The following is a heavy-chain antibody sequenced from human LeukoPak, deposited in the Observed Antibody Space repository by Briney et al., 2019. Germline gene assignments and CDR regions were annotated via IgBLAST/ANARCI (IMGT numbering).Heavy chain of an antibody. CDR2: IWYDGSNK. Sequence: GGSLRLSCAASGFTFSSYGMHWVRQASGKGLEWVAVIWYDGSNKYYADSVKGRFTISRDNSKNTLYLQMNSLRAEDTAVYYCARDQDGVTSRYNWFDPWGQGTLVTVSS. V-gene: IGHV3-33*01. CDR1: GFTFSSYG. CDR3: ARDQDGVTSRYNWFDP. D-gene: IGHD2-21*02. J-gene: IGHJ5*02.